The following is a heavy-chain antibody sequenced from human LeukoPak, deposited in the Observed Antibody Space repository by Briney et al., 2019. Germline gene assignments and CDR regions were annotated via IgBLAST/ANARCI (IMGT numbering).Heavy chain of an antibody. D-gene: IGHD3-9*01. CDR1: GYTFTSYY. J-gene: IGHJ5*02. CDR2: INPSGGST. V-gene: IGHV1-46*01. Sequence: ASVKVSRKASGYTFTSYYMHWVRQAPGQGLEWMGIINPSGGSTSYAQKFQGRVTMTRDTSTSTVYMELSSLRSEDTAVYYCARDSPYYDILTGYYNNWFDPWGQGTLVTVSS. CDR3: ARDSPYYDILTGYYNNWFDP.